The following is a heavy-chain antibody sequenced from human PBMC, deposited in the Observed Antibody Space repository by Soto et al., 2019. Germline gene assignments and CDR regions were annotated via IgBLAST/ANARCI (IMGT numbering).Heavy chain of an antibody. CDR3: TRDFKATGTPGFVSDY. V-gene: IGHV3-49*03. J-gene: IGHJ4*02. CDR2: IRSKAYGGTT. Sequence: GGSLRLSCTASGFTFGDYAMSWFRQAPGKGLEWVGFIRSKAYGGTTEYAASVKGRFTISRDDSKSIAYLQMNSLKTEDTAVYYCTRDFKATGTPGFVSDYWGQGTLVTVSS. D-gene: IGHD1-1*01. CDR1: GFTFGDYA.